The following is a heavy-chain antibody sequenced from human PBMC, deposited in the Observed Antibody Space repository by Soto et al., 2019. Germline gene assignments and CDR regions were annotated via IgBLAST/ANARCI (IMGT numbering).Heavy chain of an antibody. CDR2: ISSSSSYI. CDR3: ARDISRGYFPPHYYYYGMDV. D-gene: IGHD1-26*01. CDR1: GFTFSSYS. V-gene: IGHV3-21*01. J-gene: IGHJ6*02. Sequence: GESLKISCAASGFTFSSYSMNWVRQAPGKGLEWVSSISSSSSYIYYADSVKGRFTISRDNAKNSLYLQMNSLRAEDTAVYYCARDISRGYFPPHYYYYGMDVWGQGTTVTVSS.